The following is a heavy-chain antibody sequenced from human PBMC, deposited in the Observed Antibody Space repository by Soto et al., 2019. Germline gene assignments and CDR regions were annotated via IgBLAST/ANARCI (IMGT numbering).Heavy chain of an antibody. CDR1: GGSFSGYY. CDR3: TTDENT. J-gene: IGHJ5*02. V-gene: IGHV4-34*01. CDR2: INDSGST. Sequence: ASETLSLTCAVYGGSFSGYYWSWIRQPPGKGLEWIGDINDSGSTNYNPSLKSRVTISVDTSKNQFSLKLSSVTAADTAVYYCTTDENTWGQGTLVTVSS.